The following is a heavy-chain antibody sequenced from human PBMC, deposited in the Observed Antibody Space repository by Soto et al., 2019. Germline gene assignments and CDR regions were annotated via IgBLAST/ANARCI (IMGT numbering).Heavy chain of an antibody. Sequence: QVQLVESGGGVVQPGRSLRLSCAASGFTFSSYGMHWVRQAPGKGLEWVAVISYDGRNKYYADSVKGRFTISRDNSKNPPELQRNRPGAEDTGVFYWSQEDGGDHGPPFPHQGQGTLVTVSS. V-gene: IGHV3-30*18. CDR2: ISYDGRNK. CDR3: SQEDGGDHGPPFPH. D-gene: IGHD3-10*01. CDR1: GFTFSSYG. J-gene: IGHJ1*01.